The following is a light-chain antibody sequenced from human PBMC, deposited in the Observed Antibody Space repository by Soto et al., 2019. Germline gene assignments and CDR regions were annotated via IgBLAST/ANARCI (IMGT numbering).Light chain of an antibody. CDR1: SSNIGSYS. V-gene: IGLV1-44*01. CDR2: TDN. J-gene: IGLJ3*02. Sequence: QSVLTQPPSASGTPGQKVTISCSESSSNIGSYSFTWYQQLPGTAPKLLIHTDNQRPSGVPDRFSGSKSGTSASLAISGLQSEDEGQDYCASWDDTLNAWVFGGGTKLTVL. CDR3: ASWDDTLNAWV.